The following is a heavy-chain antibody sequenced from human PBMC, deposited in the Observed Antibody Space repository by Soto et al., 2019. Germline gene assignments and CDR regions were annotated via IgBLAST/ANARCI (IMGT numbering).Heavy chain of an antibody. CDR3: ARGQWGALDL. V-gene: IGHV3-74*01. CDR1: GFTFSYYW. J-gene: IGHJ3*01. CDR2: IHSDGSST. D-gene: IGHD1-26*01. Sequence: DVQLVESGGGSVQPGGSLSLSCAATGFTFSYYWMHWVRQAPGKGLVWVSRIHSDGSSTTDADSVKGRFTISRDNAKNTLYLPMNSLRAEDTAVYYCARGQWGALDLWGQGTMVTVAS.